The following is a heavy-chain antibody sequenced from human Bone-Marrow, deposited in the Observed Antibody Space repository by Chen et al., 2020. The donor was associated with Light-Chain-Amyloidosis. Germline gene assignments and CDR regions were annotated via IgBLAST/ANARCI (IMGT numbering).Heavy chain of an antibody. CDR2: ISGRGGSR. J-gene: IGHJ3*02. CDR1: GFAFSSYA. D-gene: IGHD3-9*01. V-gene: IGHV3-23*04. CDR3: AKDISYDDILPGYPADAFDI. Sequence: EVQLVESGGGLLQRGGSLRLSCAASGFAFSSYAMRWVRQAPGKGLAWVSTISGRGGSRYYGDAVKGRLTISRDNSKHALFLQMNGLSAEDTAVYYCAKDISYDDILPGYPADAFDIWGQGTMVTVSS.